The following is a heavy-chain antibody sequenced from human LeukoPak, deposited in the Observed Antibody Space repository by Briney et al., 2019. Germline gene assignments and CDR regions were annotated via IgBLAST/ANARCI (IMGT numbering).Heavy chain of an antibody. CDR1: GFTFSSYA. D-gene: IGHD3-3*01. V-gene: IGHV3-23*01. Sequence: AGGSLRLSCAASGFTFSSYAMSWVRQAPGKGLEWVSAISGSGGSTYYADSVKGRFTISRDNSKNTLYLQMNSLRAEDTAVYYCAKGAFTIFGLTGGLDYWGQGTLVTVSS. J-gene: IGHJ4*02. CDR3: AKGAFTIFGLTGGLDY. CDR2: ISGSGGST.